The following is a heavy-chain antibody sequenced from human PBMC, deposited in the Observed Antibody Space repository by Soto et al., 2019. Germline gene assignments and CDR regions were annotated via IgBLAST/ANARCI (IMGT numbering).Heavy chain of an antibody. V-gene: IGHV5-51*01. D-gene: IGHD1-26*01. Sequence: PGESLKISCKGSGYSFTSYWIGWVRQMPGKGLEWMGIIYPGDSDTRYSPSFQGQVTISADKSISTAYLQWSSLKASDTAMYYCARCKRDRHTREGMDVWGQGTTVTVTS. CDR1: GYSFTSYW. CDR3: ARCKRDRHTREGMDV. CDR2: IYPGDSDT. J-gene: IGHJ6*02.